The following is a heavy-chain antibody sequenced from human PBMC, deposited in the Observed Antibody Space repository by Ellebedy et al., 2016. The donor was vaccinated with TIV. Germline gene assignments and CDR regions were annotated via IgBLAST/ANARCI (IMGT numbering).Heavy chain of an antibody. CDR3: ASEMGIGYYGMDV. D-gene: IGHD7-27*01. CDR1: GFTFSDYY. V-gene: IGHV3-11*05. J-gene: IGHJ6*02. Sequence: GGSLRLXXAASGFTFSDYYMSWIRQAPGKGLEWVSYISSSSSYTNYADSVKGRFTISRDNAKNSLYLQMNSLRAEDTAVYYCASEMGIGYYGMDVWGQGTTVTVSS. CDR2: ISSSSSYT.